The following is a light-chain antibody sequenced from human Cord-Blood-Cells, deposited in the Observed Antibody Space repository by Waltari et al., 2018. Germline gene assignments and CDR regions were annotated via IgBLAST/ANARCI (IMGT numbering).Light chain of an antibody. V-gene: IGKV3-20*01. CDR2: GAS. CDR3: QQYGSSPLT. Sequence: RARHSGSCSYLAWYQHKPGQAPRLLISGASSRATGIPDRFSGSGSVTDFTLTISRLEPEDCAVYYCQQYGSSPLTFGGGTKVEIK. CDR1: HSGSCSY. J-gene: IGKJ4*01.